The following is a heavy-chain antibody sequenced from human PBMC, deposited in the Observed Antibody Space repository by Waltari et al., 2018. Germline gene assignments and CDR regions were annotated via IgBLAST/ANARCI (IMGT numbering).Heavy chain of an antibody. J-gene: IGHJ4*02. Sequence: EVQLLESGGGLVQPGGSLRLSCAASGFTFSSYAMSWVRQAPGKGLEWVSVIYGGGSSTSYAGSVKGRFTISRDNSKNTLYLQMNSLRAEDTAVYYCAKPFSSGWYRGYYFDYWGQGTLVTVSS. V-gene: IGHV3-23*03. CDR2: IYGGGSST. D-gene: IGHD6-19*01. CDR3: AKPFSSGWYRGYYFDY. CDR1: GFTFSSYA.